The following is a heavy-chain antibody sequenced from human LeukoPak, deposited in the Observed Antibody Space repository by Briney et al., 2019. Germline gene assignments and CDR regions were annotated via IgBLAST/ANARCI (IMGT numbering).Heavy chain of an antibody. CDR2: ISASGGST. CDR3: VREGPRGLAFDI. V-gene: IGHV3-23*01. CDR1: GFTFRSHD. Sequence: PGGSLGLSCAASGFTFRSHDMSWVRQAPGKGLEWVSGISASGGSTFYADSVKGRFTISRDNSKNTLYLQMNGLRVEDTAVYYCVREGPRGLAFDIWGQGTMVTVSS. J-gene: IGHJ3*02.